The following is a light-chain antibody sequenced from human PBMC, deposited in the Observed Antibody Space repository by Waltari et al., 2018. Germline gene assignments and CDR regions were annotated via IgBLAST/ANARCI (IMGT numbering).Light chain of an antibody. V-gene: IGKV4-1*01. J-gene: IGKJ2*01. Sequence: DIVMTQSPDSLAVSLGARATINCQSSQRVLYSSNNKNYLAWYQQKPGQPPKLLIYWASTRESGVPDRFSGSGSGTDFTLTISSLQAEDVAVYYCQQYYSTPLYTFGQGTKLEIK. CDR1: QRVLYSSNNKNY. CDR3: QQYYSTPLYT. CDR2: WAS.